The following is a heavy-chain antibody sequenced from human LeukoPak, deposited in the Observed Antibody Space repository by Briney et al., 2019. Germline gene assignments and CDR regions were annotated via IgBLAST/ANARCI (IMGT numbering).Heavy chain of an antibody. CDR1: GFTFSSYW. CDR3: AREGFYGDYGY. D-gene: IGHD4-17*01. CDR2: INSDGSST. J-gene: IGHJ4*02. Sequence: GGSLRLSCAASGFTFSSYWMHWVRQAPGKGLVWVSRINSDGSSTSYADSVKGRFTISRGNAKNTLYLQMNSLRAENTAVYYCAREGFYGDYGYWGQGTLVTVSS. V-gene: IGHV3-74*01.